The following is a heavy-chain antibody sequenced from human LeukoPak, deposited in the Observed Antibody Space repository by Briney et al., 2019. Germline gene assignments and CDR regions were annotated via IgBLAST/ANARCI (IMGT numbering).Heavy chain of an antibody. CDR1: GGTFSSYA. D-gene: IGHD2-2*01. CDR2: IIPIFGTA. Sequence: SVKVSCKASGGTFSSYAISWVRQAPGQGPEWMGGIIPIFGTANYAQKFQGRVTITADESTSTAYMELSSLRSEDTAVYYCASDAEGYCSSTSCYHDAFDIWGQGTMVTVSS. J-gene: IGHJ3*02. CDR3: ASDAEGYCSSTSCYHDAFDI. V-gene: IGHV1-69*13.